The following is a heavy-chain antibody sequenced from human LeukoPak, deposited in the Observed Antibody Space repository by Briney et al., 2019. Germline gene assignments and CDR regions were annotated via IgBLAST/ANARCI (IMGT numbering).Heavy chain of an antibody. CDR1: GFTFDDYS. CDR3: AKDSDSIAVAGKGYFDY. J-gene: IGHJ4*02. V-gene: IGHV3-43*01. Sequence: PGGSLRLSCEASGFTFDDYSMHWVRQVPGKGLEWVSLISWDGSGTNYAGSVEGRFTISRDNVKDSLYLQMNSLRAEDTALYYCAKDSDSIAVAGKGYFDYWGQGTLVTVSS. CDR2: ISWDGSGT. D-gene: IGHD6-19*01.